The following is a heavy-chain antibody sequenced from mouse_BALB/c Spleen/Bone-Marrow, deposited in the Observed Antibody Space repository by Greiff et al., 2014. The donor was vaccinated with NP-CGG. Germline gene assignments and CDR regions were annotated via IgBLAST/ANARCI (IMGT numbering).Heavy chain of an antibody. D-gene: IGHD1-1*01. Sequence: QGQLKGSGGELARPGGSVKMSCQASCYTFTRDTMHWGKKRAGQGLEWIGYIIPNSGYSNYNQKFKDKATLTADKSSSTAYMQLSSLTSEDSAVYYCTIRYYAMDYWGQGTSVTVSS. CDR1: CYTFTRDT. V-gene: IGHV1-4*01. J-gene: IGHJ4*01. CDR3: TIRYYAMDY. CDR2: IIPNSGYS.